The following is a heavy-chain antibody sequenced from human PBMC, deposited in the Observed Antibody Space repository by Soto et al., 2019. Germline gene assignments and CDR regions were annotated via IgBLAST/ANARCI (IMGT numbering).Heavy chain of an antibody. CDR2: IIPILGIA. D-gene: IGHD3-10*01. CDR1: GGTFSSYT. CDR3: ASGATYYYGSGSYGY. V-gene: IGHV1-69*02. Sequence: QVQLVQSGAEVKKPGSSVKVSCKASGGTFSSYTISWVRQAPGQGLEWMGRIIPILGIANYAQKFQGRVTIAGDKSTSTAYMELSSLRSEDTAVYYCASGATYYYGSGSYGYWGQGTLVTVSS. J-gene: IGHJ4*02.